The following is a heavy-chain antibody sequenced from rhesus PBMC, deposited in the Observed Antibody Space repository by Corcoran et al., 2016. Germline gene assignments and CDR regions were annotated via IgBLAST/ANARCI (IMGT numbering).Heavy chain of an antibody. CDR3: ARGSGSGWAGFDY. J-gene: IGHJ4*01. Sequence: QVTLKESGPALVKPTQTLTLTCTFSGFPLTTSRVGVGWIRQPPGKALEWLSLIYWDDGKRYSTSLKSRLTISKDTSKNQVVLTMTNMDPMDTATYYCARGSGSGWAGFDYWGQGVLVTVSA. V-gene: IGHV2-152*01. CDR1: GFPLTTSRVG. CDR2: IYWDDGK. D-gene: IGHD6-31*01.